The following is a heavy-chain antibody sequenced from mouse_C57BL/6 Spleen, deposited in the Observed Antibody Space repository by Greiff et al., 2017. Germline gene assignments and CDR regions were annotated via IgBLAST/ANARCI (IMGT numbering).Heavy chain of an antibody. CDR2: IRSKSNNYAT. J-gene: IGHJ3*01. V-gene: IGHV10-1*01. D-gene: IGHD2-1*01. Sequence: DVMLVESGGGLVQPKGSLKLSCAASGFSFNTYAMNWVRQAPGKGLEWVARIRSKSNNYATYYADSVKDRFTISRDDSESMLYLQMNNLKTEDTAMYYCVGGYGNYRWFAYWGQGTLVTVSA. CDR3: VGGYGNYRWFAY. CDR1: GFSFNTYA.